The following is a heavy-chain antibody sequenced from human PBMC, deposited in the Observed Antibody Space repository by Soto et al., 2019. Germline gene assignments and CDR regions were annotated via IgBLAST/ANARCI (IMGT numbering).Heavy chain of an antibody. CDR1: GGSISSGGYY. CDR3: ARDLSYCSGGSCYPYNWFDP. CDR2: IYYSGST. D-gene: IGHD2-15*01. V-gene: IGHV4-31*03. Sequence: SETLSLTCTVSGGSISSGGYYWSWIRQHPGKGLEWIGYIYYSGSTYYNPSLKSRVTISVDTSKNQFSLKLSSVTAADTAVYYCARDLSYCSGGSCYPYNWFDPWGQGTLVTVSS. J-gene: IGHJ5*02.